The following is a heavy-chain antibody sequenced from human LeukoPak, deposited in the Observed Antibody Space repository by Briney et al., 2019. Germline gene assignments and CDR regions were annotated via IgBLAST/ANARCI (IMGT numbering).Heavy chain of an antibody. D-gene: IGHD2-15*01. CDR3: AKVGDKAEFDY. V-gene: IGHV3-9*01. CDR1: GFTFDDYA. Sequence: GGSLRLSCAASGFTFDDYAMHWVRQAPGKGLEWVSGISWNSGSIGYADSVKGRFTISRDNAKNSLYLQMNSLRAEDTALYYCAKVGDKAEFDYWGQGTLVTVSS. J-gene: IGHJ4*02. CDR2: ISWNSGSI.